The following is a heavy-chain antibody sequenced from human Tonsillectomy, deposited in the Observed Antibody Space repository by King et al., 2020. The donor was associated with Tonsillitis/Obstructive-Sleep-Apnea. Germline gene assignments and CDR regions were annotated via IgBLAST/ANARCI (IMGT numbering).Heavy chain of an antibody. CDR3: TKLRGMYDIVAVPPSVGF. J-gene: IGHJ4*02. CDR2: IYPGDSET. D-gene: IGHD2-2*01. CDR1: GYSFANYW. V-gene: IGHV5-51*01. Sequence: QLVQSGAEVKKPGASLKISCKGSGYSFANYWIGWVRQMPGKGLEYMGIIYPGDSETKYSPSFQGQVTISADKSISTAYLQWSSLKASDTATYYCTKLRGMYDIVAVPPSVGFWGQGTLVSVSP.